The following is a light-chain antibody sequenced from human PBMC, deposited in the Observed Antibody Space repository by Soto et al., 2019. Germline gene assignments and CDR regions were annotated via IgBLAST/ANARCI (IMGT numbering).Light chain of an antibody. CDR1: QSISSW. CDR2: DAS. CDR3: QQYNSYSPTWT. Sequence: DIQMTQSPSTLSASIGDRVTITCRASQSISSWLAWYQQKPGKGPKLLIYDASSLEIGVPSRFSGSGSGTEFTLTISSLQPDDFATYYCQQYNSYSPTWTFGQGTQV. V-gene: IGKV1-5*01. J-gene: IGKJ1*01.